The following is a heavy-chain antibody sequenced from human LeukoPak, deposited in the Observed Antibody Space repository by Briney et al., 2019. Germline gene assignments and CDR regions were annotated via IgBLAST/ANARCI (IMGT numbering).Heavy chain of an antibody. V-gene: IGHV4-34*01. CDR3: ARIRRRQAFDI. CDR1: GGSFSGYY. J-gene: IGHJ3*02. Sequence: SETLSLTCAVYGGSFSGYYWSWIRQPPGKGLEWVGEINHSGSTNYNPSLKSRVTISVDKSKNQFSLKLSSVTAAATAVYYCARIRRRQAFDIWGQGTMVTVSS. CDR2: INHSGST.